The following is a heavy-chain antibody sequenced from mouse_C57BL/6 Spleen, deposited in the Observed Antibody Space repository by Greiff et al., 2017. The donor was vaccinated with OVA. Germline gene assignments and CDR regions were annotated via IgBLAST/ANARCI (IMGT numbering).Heavy chain of an antibody. V-gene: IGHV5-6*01. J-gene: IGHJ2*01. CDR1: GFTFSSYG. Sequence: EVMLVESGGDLVKPGGSLKLSCAASGFTFSSYGMSWVRQTPDKRLEWVATISSGGSYTYYPDSVKGRFTISRDNAKNTLYLQMSSLKSEDTAMYYCARQTLGNSYFDYGGQGTTLTVSS. CDR3: ARQTLGNSYFDY. CDR2: ISSGGSYT.